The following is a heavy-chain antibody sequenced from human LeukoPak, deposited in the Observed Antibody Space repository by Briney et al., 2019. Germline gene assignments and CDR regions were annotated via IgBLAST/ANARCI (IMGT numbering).Heavy chain of an antibody. D-gene: IGHD4-17*01. CDR3: TTDSGHDYGDYKGAFDM. J-gene: IGHJ3*02. V-gene: IGHV3-15*01. CDR2: IKSKTDGGTT. Sequence: GGSLRLSCAASGFTIINAWMTWVRQAPGKGLQWVGRIKSKTDGGTTDYATLVKGRFTISRDDSKDMLYLQMNNLKTEDTAVYYCTTDSGHDYGDYKGAFDMWGQGTMVTVSS. CDR1: GFTIINAW.